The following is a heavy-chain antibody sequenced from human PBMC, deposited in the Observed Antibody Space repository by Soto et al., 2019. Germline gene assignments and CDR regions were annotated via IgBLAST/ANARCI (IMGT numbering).Heavy chain of an antibody. D-gene: IGHD3-9*01. CDR3: ARHRTSGYANRTGYRFDY. CDR1: GGSISSSSYY. J-gene: IGHJ4*02. V-gene: IGHV4-39*01. CDR2: IYYSGST. Sequence: QLQLQESGPGLVKPSETLSLTCTVSGGSISSSSYYWGWIRQPPGKGLEWIGSIYYSGSTYYNPSLKSRVTISVDTSKNQFSLKLSSVTAADTAVYYCARHRTSGYANRTGYRFDYWGQGTLVTVSS.